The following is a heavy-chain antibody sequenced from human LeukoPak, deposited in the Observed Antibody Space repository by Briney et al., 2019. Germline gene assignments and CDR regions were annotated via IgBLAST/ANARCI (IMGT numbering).Heavy chain of an antibody. J-gene: IGHJ5*02. CDR3: ARGVTMVRGTWFDP. CDR2: INHSGST. CDR1: GGSFSGYY. D-gene: IGHD3-10*01. V-gene: IGHV4-34*01. Sequence: SSETLSLTCAVYGGSFSGYYWSWIRQPPGKGLEWIGEINHSGSTNYNPSLESRVTISVDTSKNQFSLKLSSVTAADTAVYYCARGVTMVRGTWFDPWGQGTLVTVSS.